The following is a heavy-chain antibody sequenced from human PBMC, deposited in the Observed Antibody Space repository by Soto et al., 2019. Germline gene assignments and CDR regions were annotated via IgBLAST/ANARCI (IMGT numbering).Heavy chain of an antibody. CDR1: GGTFSSYA. CDR3: ARGAYYDSSGYYYESAFDI. J-gene: IGHJ3*02. V-gene: IGHV1-69*13. D-gene: IGHD3-22*01. CDR2: IIPIFGTA. Sequence: SVKVSCKAPGGTFSSYAISWVRQAPGQGLEWMGGIIPIFGTANYAQKFQGRVTITADESTSTAYMELSSLRSEDTAVYYCARGAYYDSSGYYYESAFDIWGQGTMVTVSS.